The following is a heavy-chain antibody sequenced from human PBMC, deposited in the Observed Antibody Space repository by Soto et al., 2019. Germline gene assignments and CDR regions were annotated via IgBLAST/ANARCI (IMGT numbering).Heavy chain of an antibody. J-gene: IGHJ5*02. CDR2: FDPEDGET. Sequence: ASVKVSCKVSGYTLTELSMHWVRQAPGKGLEWMGGFDPEDGETIYAQKFQGRVTMTTDTSTSTAYMELRSLRSDDTAVYYCARVWGYYYDSSPWRWWFDPWGQGTLVTVSS. D-gene: IGHD3-22*01. CDR3: ARVWGYYYDSSPWRWWFDP. V-gene: IGHV1-24*01. CDR1: GYTLTELS.